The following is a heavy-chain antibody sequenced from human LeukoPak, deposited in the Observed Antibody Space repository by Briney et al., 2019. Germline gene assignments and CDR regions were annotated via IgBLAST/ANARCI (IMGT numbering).Heavy chain of an antibody. CDR1: GGTFSSYA. CDR2: IIPTLRIA. Sequence: SVKVSCKASGGTFSSYAISWARQAPGKGLEWMGRIIPTLRIAKYAQRFQGRVTITADKSTSTAYMELYSLRSEDTATYYCAYTAMAQDAFDIWGQGTMVTVSS. V-gene: IGHV1-69*04. J-gene: IGHJ3*02. CDR3: AYTAMAQDAFDI. D-gene: IGHD5-18*01.